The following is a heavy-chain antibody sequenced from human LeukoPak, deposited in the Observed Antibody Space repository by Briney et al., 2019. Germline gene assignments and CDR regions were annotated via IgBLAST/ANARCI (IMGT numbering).Heavy chain of an antibody. CDR1: GGSISSYY. Sequence: SETLSLTCTVSGGSISSYYWSWIRQPAGKGLEWIGRIYTSGSTNYNPSLKSRVTMSVDTSKNQFSLKLSSVTAADTAVYYCARGRSSGYYYVSASRWYFDLWGRGTLVTVSS. D-gene: IGHD3-22*01. CDR2: IYTSGST. CDR3: ARGRSSGYYYVSASRWYFDL. V-gene: IGHV4-4*07. J-gene: IGHJ2*01.